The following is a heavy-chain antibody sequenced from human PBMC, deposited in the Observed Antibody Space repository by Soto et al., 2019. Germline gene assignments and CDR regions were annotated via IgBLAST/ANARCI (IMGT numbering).Heavy chain of an antibody. J-gene: IGHJ3*02. CDR2: IYSGGST. V-gene: IGHV3-66*01. Sequence: EVQLVESGGGLVQPGGSLRLSCAASGFTVSSNYMSWVRQAPGKGLEWVSVIYSGGSTYYADSVKGRFTISRDNSKNTLYLQMNSLRAEDTAVYYCASVYSSSWPDAFDIWGQGTTVTVSS. CDR3: ASVYSSSWPDAFDI. D-gene: IGHD6-13*01. CDR1: GFTVSSNY.